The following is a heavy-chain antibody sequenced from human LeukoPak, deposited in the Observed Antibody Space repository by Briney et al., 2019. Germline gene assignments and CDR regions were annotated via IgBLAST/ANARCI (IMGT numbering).Heavy chain of an antibody. CDR2: INHSGST. CDR3: ARGGRITIFGVVISTHNWFDS. V-gene: IGHV4-34*01. D-gene: IGHD3-3*01. J-gene: IGHJ5*01. CDR1: GGSFSGYY. Sequence: SETLSLTCAVYGGSFSGYYWSWIRQPPGKGLEWIGEINHSGSTNYNPSLKSRVTISVDTSKNQFSLKLSSVTAADTAVYYCARGGRITIFGVVISTHNWFDSWGQGTLVTVSS.